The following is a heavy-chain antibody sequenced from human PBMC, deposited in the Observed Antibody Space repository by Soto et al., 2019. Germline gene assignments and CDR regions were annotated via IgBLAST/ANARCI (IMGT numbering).Heavy chain of an antibody. D-gene: IGHD2-21*02. V-gene: IGHV1-69*02. CDR3: VTEGCGGDCPL. Sequence: QVQLVQSGAEVKKPGSSVKVSCKAYGGTFSRYTISWVRQAPGQGLEWMGRIIPILVITNYAQKFQGRVTITADKSTSTAYMELSSLRSEDTAVYYCVTEGCGGDCPLWGRGTLVTVSS. J-gene: IGHJ2*01. CDR2: IIPILVIT. CDR1: GGTFSRYT.